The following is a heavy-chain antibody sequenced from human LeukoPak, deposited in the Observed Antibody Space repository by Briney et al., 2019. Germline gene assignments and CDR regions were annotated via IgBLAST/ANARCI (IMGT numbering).Heavy chain of an antibody. Sequence: PSETLSLTCTVSGGSISSYYWSWIRQPPGKGLEWIGYIYHSGSTYYNPSLKSRVTISVDRSKNQFSLKLSSVTAADTAVYYCARGPDYYGSGTSDWGQGTLVTVSS. CDR3: ARGPDYYGSGTSD. CDR2: IYHSGST. V-gene: IGHV4-59*12. CDR1: GGSISSYY. J-gene: IGHJ4*02. D-gene: IGHD3-10*01.